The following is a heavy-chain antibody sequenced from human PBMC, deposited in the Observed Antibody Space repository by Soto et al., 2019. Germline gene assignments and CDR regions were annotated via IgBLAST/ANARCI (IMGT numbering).Heavy chain of an antibody. V-gene: IGHV4-31*03. CDR3: ASRSDYGGNSGVDY. Sequence: QVQLQESGPGLVKPSQTLSLTCTVSGGSISSGGYYWSWIRQHPGKGLEWIGYIYYSGSTYYNPSIKIRVTISVDTSKNQFSLKLSSVTAADTAVYYCASRSDYGGNSGVDYWGQGTLVTVSS. J-gene: IGHJ4*02. CDR1: GGSISSGGYY. D-gene: IGHD4-17*01. CDR2: IYYSGST.